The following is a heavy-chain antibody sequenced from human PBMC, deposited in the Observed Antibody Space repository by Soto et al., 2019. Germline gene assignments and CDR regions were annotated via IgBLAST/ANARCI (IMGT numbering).Heavy chain of an antibody. D-gene: IGHD6-25*01. Sequence: SETLSLTCTASGGSITSSSRFWGWVRQPPGKGLEWIGTIYFTGNTYYTPSLKSRLTMSIDTSKNEFSLRLNSVTAADTAVYYCAGQTFTIAAASYGRSNWFDPWGPGTLVTVSS. J-gene: IGHJ5*02. CDR3: AGQTFTIAAASYGRSNWFDP. CDR2: IYFTGNT. V-gene: IGHV4-39*01. CDR1: GGSITSSSRF.